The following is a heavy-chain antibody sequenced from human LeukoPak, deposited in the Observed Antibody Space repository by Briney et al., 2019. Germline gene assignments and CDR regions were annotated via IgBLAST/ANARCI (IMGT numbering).Heavy chain of an antibody. CDR1: GGSISSYY. Sequence: SETLSLTCTVSGGSISSYYWSWIRQPPGKGLEWIGYIYYSGSTNYNPSLKSRVTISVDTSKNQFSLKLSSVTAADMAVYYCASSRPSLYSSSWYRGFDYWGQGTLVTVSS. CDR3: ASSRPSLYSSSWYRGFDY. J-gene: IGHJ4*02. D-gene: IGHD6-13*01. V-gene: IGHV4-59*01. CDR2: IYYSGST.